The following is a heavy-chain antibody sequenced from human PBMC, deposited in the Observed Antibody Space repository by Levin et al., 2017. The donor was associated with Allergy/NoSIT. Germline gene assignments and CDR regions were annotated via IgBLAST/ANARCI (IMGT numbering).Heavy chain of an antibody. V-gene: IGHV3-23*01. D-gene: IGHD1-26*01. J-gene: IGHJ4*02. CDR3: AKDRSGSSGPCDY. Sequence: ESLKISCAASGFTFSGYAMSWVRQAPGKGLEWVSGISYSGISTYYADSVEGRFTISRDNSENTVFLQMSSLRAEDTGVYYCAKDRSGSSGPCDYWGQGTLVTVSS. CDR1: GFTFSGYA. CDR2: ISYSGIST.